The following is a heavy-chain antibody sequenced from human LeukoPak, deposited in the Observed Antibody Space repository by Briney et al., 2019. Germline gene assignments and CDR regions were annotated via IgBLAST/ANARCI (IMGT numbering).Heavy chain of an antibody. CDR3: ATGYSSSWYR. J-gene: IGHJ4*02. CDR2: ISSSSTYK. D-gene: IGHD6-13*01. CDR1: GFTFSNYR. V-gene: IGHV3-21*01. Sequence: GGSLRLSCAASGFTFSNYRMNWVRQAPGKGLEWVSSISSSSTYKYYADSVTGRFTISRDNAKNSLYLQMEGLRAGDTAVYYCATGYSSSWYRWGQGTLVTVSS.